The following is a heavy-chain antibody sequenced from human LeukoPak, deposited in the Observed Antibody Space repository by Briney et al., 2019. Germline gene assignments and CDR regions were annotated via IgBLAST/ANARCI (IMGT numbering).Heavy chain of an antibody. V-gene: IGHV4-34*01. CDR2: INHSGST. J-gene: IGHJ4*02. CDR1: GGSFSGYY. Sequence: PSETLSLTCAVYGGSFSGYYWSWIRQPPGKGLEWIGEINHSGSTNYNPSLKSRVTISVDTSKNQFSLKLSSATAADTAVYYCAGTRSWIQLWPRTGFDYWGQGTLVTVSS. CDR3: AGTRSWIQLWPRTGFDY. D-gene: IGHD5-18*01.